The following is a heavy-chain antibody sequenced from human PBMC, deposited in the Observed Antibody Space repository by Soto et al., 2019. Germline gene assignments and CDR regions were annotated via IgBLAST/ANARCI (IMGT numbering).Heavy chain of an antibody. Sequence: QVQLQSSGPGLVKPSQTLSLTCTVSGGSISRGGFYWSWIRQHPGKGLEWVGYIYYSGTTSYNPSLCSGGKTSVDTSNHHFSLTLSSVTAAATVVFYSSRRTGEYSSYGIDVWGQGTTVTVSS. CDR3: SRRTGEYSSYGIDV. J-gene: IGHJ6*02. CDR1: GGSISRGGFY. D-gene: IGHD3-10*01. V-gene: IGHV4-31*03. CDR2: IYYSGTT.